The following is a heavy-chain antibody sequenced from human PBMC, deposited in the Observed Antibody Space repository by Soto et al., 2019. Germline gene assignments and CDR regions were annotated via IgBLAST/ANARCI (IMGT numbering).Heavy chain of an antibody. V-gene: IGHV4-59*08. CDR2: IYYSGST. D-gene: IGHD4-4*01. CDR1: GGSISSYY. CDR3: ARTHSNYVGVGWFDP. Sequence: PSETLSLTCTVSGGSISSYYGSWLRQPPGKGLEWIGYIYYSGSTNYNPSLKSRVTISVDTSKNQFSLKLSSVTAADTAVYYCARTHSNYVGVGWFDPWGQGTLVTVSS. J-gene: IGHJ5*02.